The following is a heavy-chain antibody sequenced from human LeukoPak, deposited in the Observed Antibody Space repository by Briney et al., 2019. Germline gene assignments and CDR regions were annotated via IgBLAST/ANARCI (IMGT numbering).Heavy chain of an antibody. V-gene: IGHV1-69*05. CDR1: GGTFSSYA. J-gene: IGHJ4*02. Sequence: SVKVSCKASGGTFSSYAISWVRQAPGQGLEWMRRIIPIFGTANYAQKFQGRVTITTDESTNTAYMELSSLRSEDTAVYYCAREMATRPTFDYWGQGTLVTVSS. CDR3: AREMATRPTFDY. D-gene: IGHD5-24*01. CDR2: IIPIFGTA.